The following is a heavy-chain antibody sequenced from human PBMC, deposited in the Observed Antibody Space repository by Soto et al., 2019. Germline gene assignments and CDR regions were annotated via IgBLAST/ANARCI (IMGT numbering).Heavy chain of an antibody. CDR2: IGTSSSYI. D-gene: IGHD4-17*01. V-gene: IGHV3-21*01. CDR1: GFTFSSYT. Sequence: PGGSLRLSCAASGFTFSSYTMNWVRQAPGRGLEWVSSIGTSSSYIYYADSVKGRFTISRDNAKNSLFLQMNSLRADDTAVYYCARDSVRDYLYYYYGMDVCGQGSTVTVSS. J-gene: IGHJ6*02. CDR3: ARDSVRDYLYYYYGMDV.